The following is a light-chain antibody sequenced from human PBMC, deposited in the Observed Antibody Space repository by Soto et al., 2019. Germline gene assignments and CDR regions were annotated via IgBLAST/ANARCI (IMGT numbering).Light chain of an antibody. CDR1: QSLSGNY. V-gene: IGKV3-20*01. CDR3: QHYGASPWT. CDR2: RAS. J-gene: IGKJ1*01. Sequence: NVLSNSPGALSFSRGQRATLSFRASQSLSGNYLAWYQQKPGQAPRVLIYRASIRATGISDRFSGSGSGTDFTLTISRLEPEDFAVYYCQHYGASPWTFGQGTKVDIK.